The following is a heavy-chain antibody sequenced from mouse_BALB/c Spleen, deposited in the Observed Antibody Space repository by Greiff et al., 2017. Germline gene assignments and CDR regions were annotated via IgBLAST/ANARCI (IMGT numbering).Heavy chain of an antibody. CDR2: INPSNGGT. Sequence: GQLQQSGAELVKPGASVKLSCKASGYTFTSYYMYWVKQRPGQGLEWIGEINPSNGGTNFNEKFKSKATLTVDKSSSTAYMQLSSLTSEDSAVYYCTRRYGTYAMDYWGQGTSVTVSS. CDR3: TRRYGTYAMDY. CDR1: GYTFTSYY. J-gene: IGHJ4*01. V-gene: IGHV1S81*02. D-gene: IGHD1-1*02.